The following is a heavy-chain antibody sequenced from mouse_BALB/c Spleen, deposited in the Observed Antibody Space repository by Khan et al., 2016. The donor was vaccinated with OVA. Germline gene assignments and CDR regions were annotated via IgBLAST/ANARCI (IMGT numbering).Heavy chain of an antibody. Sequence: VQLKESGPELVKPGASVKISCKASGYSFTGYFMNWVMQSHGKSLEWIGRINPHIGETFYNQKFKGKATLTVDESSSTAHMELRSLASEDSAFYYCTRIYRSDFDYWGQGTTLTVSS. J-gene: IGHJ2*01. CDR1: GYSFTGYF. D-gene: IGHD1-1*01. CDR3: TRIYRSDFDY. V-gene: IGHV1-20*02. CDR2: INPHIGET.